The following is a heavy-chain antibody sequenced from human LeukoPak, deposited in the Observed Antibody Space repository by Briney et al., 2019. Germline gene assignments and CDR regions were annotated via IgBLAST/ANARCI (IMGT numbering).Heavy chain of an antibody. CDR2: IKQDGSEK. V-gene: IGHV3-7*02. J-gene: IGHJ4*02. Sequence: GGSLRLSCAASGFTFSSFWMSWVRQAPGKGLERVANIKQDGSEKYYVDSVKGRFTISRDNAKNSLSLQVNSLRAEDTAVYYCASRYYYASGSYYTDYWGQGTLVTVSS. D-gene: IGHD3-10*01. CDR1: GFTFSSFW. CDR3: ASRYYYASGSYYTDY.